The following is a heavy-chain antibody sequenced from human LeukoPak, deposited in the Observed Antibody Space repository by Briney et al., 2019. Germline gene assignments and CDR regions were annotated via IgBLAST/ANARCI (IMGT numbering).Heavy chain of an antibody. J-gene: IGHJ5*02. CDR3: ARARGDYGDYNWFDH. D-gene: IGHD4-17*01. CDR1: GRSFSGYY. V-gene: IGHV4-34*01. Sequence: SETLSLTCAVYGRSFSGYYWSWIRQPPGKGLEWIGEINQSGNTNCKPSLKSRVTMSLDTSKNQFSLKLRSVIAADTAVYYCARARGDYGDYNWFDHWGQGTLVTVSS. CDR2: INQSGNT.